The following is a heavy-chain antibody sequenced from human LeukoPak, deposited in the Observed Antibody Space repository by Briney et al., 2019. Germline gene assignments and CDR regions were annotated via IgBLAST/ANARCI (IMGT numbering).Heavy chain of an antibody. CDR3: ARERGDYDILTGGFAFDI. V-gene: IGHV4-39*07. Sequence: SETLSLTCTVSGGSISSSSYYWGWIRQPPGKGLEWIGSVYYSGSTYYNPSLKSRVTISVDTSKNQFSLKLSSVTAADTAVYYCARERGDYDILTGGFAFDIWGQGTMVTVSS. CDR1: GGSISSSSYY. J-gene: IGHJ3*02. CDR2: VYYSGST. D-gene: IGHD3-9*01.